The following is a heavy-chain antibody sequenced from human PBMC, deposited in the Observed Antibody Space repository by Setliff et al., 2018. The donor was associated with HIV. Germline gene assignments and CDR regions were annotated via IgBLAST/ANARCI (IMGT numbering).Heavy chain of an antibody. CDR2: IHDSGRT. D-gene: IGHD2-21*02. Sequence: PSETLSLTCGVSGYSLTSGYYWGWIRQPPGKGLEWIGSIHDSGRTYYNPSLKSRTTISLDTSMNQFSLKLTSVTAADTAVYYCAREVDVVTTSDAFDIWGQGTMVTVSS. CDR3: AREVDVVTTSDAFDI. V-gene: IGHV4-38-2*02. CDR1: GYSLTSGYY. J-gene: IGHJ3*02.